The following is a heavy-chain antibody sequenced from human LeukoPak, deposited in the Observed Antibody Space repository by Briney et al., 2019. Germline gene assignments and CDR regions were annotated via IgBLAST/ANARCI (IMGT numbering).Heavy chain of an antibody. CDR3: ARAVVPAETYYYYYYMDV. Sequence: SETLSLTCTVSGGSISSHYWSWIRQPPGKGLEWIGYIYYSGSTNYNPSLKSRVTISVDTSKHQFSLKLSSVTAADTAVYYCARAVVPAETYYYYYYMDVWGKGTTVTVSS. V-gene: IGHV4-59*11. D-gene: IGHD2-2*01. CDR1: GGSISSHY. CDR2: IYYSGST. J-gene: IGHJ6*03.